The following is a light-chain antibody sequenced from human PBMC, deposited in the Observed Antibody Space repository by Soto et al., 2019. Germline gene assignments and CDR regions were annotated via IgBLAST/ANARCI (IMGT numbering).Light chain of an antibody. CDR3: LQDYNYPWT. CDR2: AAS. CDR1: QGIRND. Sequence: AIQMTQSPSSLSASVGDRVTITCRASQGIRNDLGWYQQKPGKAPKLLIYAASSLQSWVPSRFSGSGSGTDFALTIRSLQPEDFATYYYLQDYNYPWTFGQGTKVEIK. J-gene: IGKJ1*01. V-gene: IGKV1-6*01.